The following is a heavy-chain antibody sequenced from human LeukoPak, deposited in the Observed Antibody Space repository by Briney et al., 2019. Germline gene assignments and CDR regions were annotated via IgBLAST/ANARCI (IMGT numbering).Heavy chain of an antibody. Sequence: GGSLRLTCAASGFTFSSYGMHWVRQAPGKGLEWVAFIRYDGSNKYYADSVKGRFTISRDNSKNTLYLQMNSLRAEDTGVYYCAKDRQRTLLWLPQKGYYFHYWGQGTLVTVSS. CDR1: GFTFSSYG. V-gene: IGHV3-30*02. CDR3: AKDRQRTLLWLPQKGYYFHY. J-gene: IGHJ4*02. D-gene: IGHD3-10*01. CDR2: IRYDGSNK.